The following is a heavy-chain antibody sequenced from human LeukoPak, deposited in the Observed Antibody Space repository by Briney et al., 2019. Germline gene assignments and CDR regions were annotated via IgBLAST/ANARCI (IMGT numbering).Heavy chain of an antibody. V-gene: IGHV3-23*01. J-gene: IGHJ4*02. CDR1: GFNFNKYD. Sequence: GGSLRLSCAASGFNFNKYDMTWARQAPGKGLEWVSTITGRSGKTYYTDSVKGRFVTSRDNSKDTLYLQMNSLRAEDTALYYCAKGGWLDDLGQGALVTVSS. D-gene: IGHD6-19*01. CDR3: AKGGWLDD. CDR2: ITGRSGKT.